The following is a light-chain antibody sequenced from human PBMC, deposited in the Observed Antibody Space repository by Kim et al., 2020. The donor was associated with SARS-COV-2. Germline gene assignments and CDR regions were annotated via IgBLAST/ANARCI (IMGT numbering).Light chain of an antibody. CDR2: YTT. CDR1: TGAVTSGHY. J-gene: IGLJ2*01. CDR3: FLFYSATGI. V-gene: IGLV7-46*01. Sequence: QAVVTQEPSLTVSPGETVTLTCGSSTGAVTSGHYPFWFQQKPGQAPRTLIYYTTNRHSWTPARFSGSLLGDKAALTLSGAQPEDEAEYFCFLFYSATGIFGGGTQLTVL.